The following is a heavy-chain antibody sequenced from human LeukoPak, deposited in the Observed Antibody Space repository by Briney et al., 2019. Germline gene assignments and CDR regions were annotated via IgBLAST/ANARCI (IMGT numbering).Heavy chain of an antibody. J-gene: IGHJ1*01. CDR2: ISGSGGST. CDR1: GFTFSSYA. V-gene: IGHV3-23*01. D-gene: IGHD6-13*01. Sequence: PGGSLRLSCAASGFTFSSYAMSWVRQAPGKGLEWVSAISGSGGSTYYADSVKGRFTISRDNSKNTLYLQMNSLRAEDTAVYYCAKAGGSWFRGAEYFQHWGQGTLVTVSS. CDR3: AKAGGSWFRGAEYFQH.